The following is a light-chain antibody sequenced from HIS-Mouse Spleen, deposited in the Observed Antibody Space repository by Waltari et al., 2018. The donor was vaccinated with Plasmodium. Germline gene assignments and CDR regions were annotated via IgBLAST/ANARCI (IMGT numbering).Light chain of an antibody. CDR1: QDISNY. J-gene: IGKJ2*01. Sequence: DIQITQSPSSLSASVEHRVTITGQASQDISNYLNWYHQKPGKAPKLLIYDASNLETGVPSRFSGSGSGTDFTFTISSLQPEDIATYYCQQYDNLPYTFGQGTKLEIK. CDR2: DAS. CDR3: QQYDNLPYT. V-gene: IGKV1-33*01.